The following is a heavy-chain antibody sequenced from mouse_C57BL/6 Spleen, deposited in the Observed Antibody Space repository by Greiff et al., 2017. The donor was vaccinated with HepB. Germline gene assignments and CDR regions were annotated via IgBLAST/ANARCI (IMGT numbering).Heavy chain of an antibody. J-gene: IGHJ2*01. Sequence: QVHVKQSGAELVRPGASVKLSCKASGYTFTDYYINWVKQRPGQGLEWIARIYPGSGNTYYNEKFKGKATLTAEKSSSTAYMQLSSLTSEDSAVYFCARGLLRYFDYWGQGTTLTVSS. CDR3: ARGLLRYFDY. D-gene: IGHD1-1*01. V-gene: IGHV1-76*01. CDR2: IYPGSGNT. CDR1: GYTFTDYY.